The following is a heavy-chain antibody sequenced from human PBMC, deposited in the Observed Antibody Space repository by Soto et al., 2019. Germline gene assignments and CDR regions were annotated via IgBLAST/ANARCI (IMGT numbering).Heavy chain of an antibody. D-gene: IGHD1-26*01. V-gene: IGHV3-23*01. CDR1: GFTFSSYA. CDR3: AKDRTVGLGRKGGFYY. J-gene: IGHJ4*02. CDR2: SGSAAKT. Sequence: EVQLLESGGGLVQPGGSLRLSCAASGFTFSSYAMSWVRQAPGKGLEWVSVSGSAAKTYYADSVKGRFTISRDNSKNTLYLQMNSLRAEDTAVYYCAKDRTVGLGRKGGFYYWGQGTLVTVSS.